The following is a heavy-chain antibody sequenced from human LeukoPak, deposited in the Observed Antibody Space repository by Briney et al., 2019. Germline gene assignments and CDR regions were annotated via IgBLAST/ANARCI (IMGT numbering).Heavy chain of an antibody. CDR2: ISGSGGDT. CDR3: AKGGPIVLMVYSGN. J-gene: IGHJ4*02. V-gene: IGHV3-23*01. D-gene: IGHD2-8*01. CDR1: GFTFSSYG. Sequence: GGSLRLSCAASGFTFSSYGMSWVRQAPGKGLEWVSAISGSGGDTFYTDSVKGRFTISRDNSKNTLYLQMKGLRAEDTAVYYCAKGGPIVLMVYSGNWGQGTLVTVSS.